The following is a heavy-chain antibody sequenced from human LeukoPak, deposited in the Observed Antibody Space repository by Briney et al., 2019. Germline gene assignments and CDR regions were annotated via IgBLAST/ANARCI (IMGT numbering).Heavy chain of an antibody. J-gene: IGHJ4*02. V-gene: IGHV4-59*01. CDR2: IYYSGGT. CDR3: ARESPVAGPEGFDY. D-gene: IGHD6-19*01. CDR1: GGSISSYY. Sequence: SSETLSLTCTVSGGSISSYYWSWIRQPPGKGLEWIGYIYYSGGTNYNPSLKSRVTISVDTSKNQFSLKLSSVTAADTAVYYCARESPVAGPEGFDYWGQGTLVTVSS.